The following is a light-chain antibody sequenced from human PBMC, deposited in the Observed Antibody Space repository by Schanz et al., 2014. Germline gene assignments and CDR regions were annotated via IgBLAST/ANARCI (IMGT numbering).Light chain of an antibody. CDR3: SSYTSIGTRV. V-gene: IGLV2-14*01. J-gene: IGLJ3*02. Sequence: QSALTQPPSASGSPGQSVTISCTGTSSDVGDYNYVSWYQQHPGKAPKLMIYEGSKRPSGVSNRFSGSKSGNTASLTISGLQAEDEADYYCSSYTSIGTRVFGGGTKLTVL. CDR1: SSDVGDYNY. CDR2: EGS.